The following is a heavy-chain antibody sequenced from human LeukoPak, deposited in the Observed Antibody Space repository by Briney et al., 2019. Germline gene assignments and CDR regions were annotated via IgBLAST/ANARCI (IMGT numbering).Heavy chain of an antibody. J-gene: IGHJ6*02. CDR2: ISYDGSNK. D-gene: IGHD2-2*01. CDR3: ARDLGCSSTSCPLPLNYYYYYGMDV. V-gene: IGHV3-30*04. Sequence: GGSLRLSCAASGFTFSSYAMRWVRQAPGKGLEWVAVISYDGSNKYYADSVKGRFTISRDNSKNTLYLQMNSLRAEDTAVYYCARDLGCSSTSCPLPLNYYYYYGMDVWGQGTTVTVSS. CDR1: GFTFSSYA.